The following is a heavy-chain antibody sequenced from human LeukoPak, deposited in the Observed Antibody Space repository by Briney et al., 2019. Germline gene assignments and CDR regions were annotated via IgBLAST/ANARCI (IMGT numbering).Heavy chain of an antibody. CDR1: GGTFSIYA. V-gene: IGHV1-69*01. J-gene: IGHJ3*02. Sequence: ASVKVSCKASGGTFSIYAISWVRQAPGQGLEWMGGIIPIFGTANYAQKFQGRVTITADESTSTAYMELSSLRSEDTAVYYCASPTYYYDSSGPSRAFDIWGQGTMVTVSS. CDR2: IIPIFGTA. CDR3: ASPTYYYDSSGPSRAFDI. D-gene: IGHD3-22*01.